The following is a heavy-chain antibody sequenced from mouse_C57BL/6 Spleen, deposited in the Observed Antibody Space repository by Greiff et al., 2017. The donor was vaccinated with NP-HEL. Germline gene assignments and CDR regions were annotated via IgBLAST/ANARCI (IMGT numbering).Heavy chain of an antibody. CDR1: GFTFSSYA. V-gene: IGHV5-4*01. Sequence: EVQLMESGGGLVKPGGSLKLSCAASGFTFSSYAMSWVRQTPEKRLEWVATISDGGSYTYYPDNVKGRFTISRDNAKNNLYLQMSHLKSEDTAMYYCAREDFDVWGTGTTVTVSS. CDR3: AREDFDV. J-gene: IGHJ1*03. CDR2: ISDGGSYT.